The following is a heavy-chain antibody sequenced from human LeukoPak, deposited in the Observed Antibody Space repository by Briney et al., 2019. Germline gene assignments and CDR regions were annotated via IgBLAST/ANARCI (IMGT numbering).Heavy chain of an antibody. CDR3: ARGGLNYDILTGYLNY. CDR2: INSDGSST. CDR1: GFTFSSYW. V-gene: IGHV3-74*01. D-gene: IGHD3-9*01. J-gene: IGHJ4*02. Sequence: GGSLRLSCAASGFTFSSYWMHWVRQAPGKGLVWVSRINSDGSSTRYADSVKGRFTISRDNAKNTLYLQMNSLGAEDTAVYYCARGGLNYDILTGYLNYWGQGTLVTVSS.